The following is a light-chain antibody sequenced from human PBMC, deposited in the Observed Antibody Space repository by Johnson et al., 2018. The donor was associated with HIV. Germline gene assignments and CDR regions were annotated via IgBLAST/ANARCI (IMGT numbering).Light chain of an antibody. CDR2: KNN. Sequence: SVLTQPPSVSAAPGQKVTISCSGSSSTIGNNYVSWYQVLPGTAPKLLIYKNNERPSGIPDRLSGSKSGTSATLGITGLQTGDEADYYCGTWDTSLSAGGVFGTGTKVTVL. CDR1: SSTIGNNY. V-gene: IGLV1-51*02. J-gene: IGLJ1*01. CDR3: GTWDTSLSAGGV.